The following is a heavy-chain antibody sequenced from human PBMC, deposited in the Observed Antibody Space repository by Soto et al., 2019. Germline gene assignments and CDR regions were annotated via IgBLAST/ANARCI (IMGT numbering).Heavy chain of an antibody. CDR2: IWYDGSNK. Sequence: GGSLRLSCAASGFTFSSYGMHWVRQAPGKGLEWVAVIWYDGSNKYYADSVKGRFTISRDNSKNTLYLQMNSLRAEDTAVYYCARSSIFQIASSVLGGEFDYWGQGTLVTVSS. CDR3: ARSSIFQIASSVLGGEFDY. D-gene: IGHD3-3*01. V-gene: IGHV3-33*01. J-gene: IGHJ4*02. CDR1: GFTFSSYG.